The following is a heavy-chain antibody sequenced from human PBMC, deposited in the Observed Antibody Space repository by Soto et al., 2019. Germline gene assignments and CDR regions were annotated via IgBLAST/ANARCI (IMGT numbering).Heavy chain of an antibody. CDR3: ARDGRLPAAIPHYYYYGMDV. D-gene: IGHD2-2*02. CDR2: ISAYNGNT. Sequence: QVQLVQSGAEVKKPGASVKVSCKASGYTFTSYGISWVRQAPGQGLEWMGGISAYNGNTNYAQKLQGRVTMTTDKTTNNADMELRSMRSDDTAVYYCARDGRLPAAIPHYYYYGMDVWGQGTTVNGSS. V-gene: IGHV1-18*04. CDR1: GYTFTSYG. J-gene: IGHJ6*02.